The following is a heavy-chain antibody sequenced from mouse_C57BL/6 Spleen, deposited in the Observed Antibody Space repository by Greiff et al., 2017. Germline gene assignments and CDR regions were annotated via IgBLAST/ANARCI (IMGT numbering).Heavy chain of an antibody. Sequence: VQLVESGPGLVQPSQSLSITCTVSGFSLTSYGVHWVRQSPGKGLEWLGVIWRGGSTDYNAAFMSRLSITKDNSKSQVFFKMNRLQADDTAIYYCAKSHDGYYTWFAYWGQGTLVTVSA. J-gene: IGHJ3*01. CDR2: IWRGGST. D-gene: IGHD2-3*01. CDR3: AKSHDGYYTWFAY. V-gene: IGHV2-5*01. CDR1: GFSLTSYG.